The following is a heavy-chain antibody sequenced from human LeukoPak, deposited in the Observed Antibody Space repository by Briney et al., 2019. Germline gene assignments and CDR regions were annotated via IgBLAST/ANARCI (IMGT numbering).Heavy chain of an antibody. CDR3: ARGPYCSGGSCYSADFDY. CDR1: GGSFSGYY. J-gene: IGHJ4*02. CDR2: INHSGST. D-gene: IGHD2-15*01. V-gene: IGHV4-34*01. Sequence: PSETLSLTCAVYGGSFSGYYWSWIRQPPGKGLERIGEINHSGSTNYNPSLKSRVTISVDTSKNQFSLKLSSVTAADTAVYYCARGPYCSGGSCYSADFDYWGQGTLVTVSS.